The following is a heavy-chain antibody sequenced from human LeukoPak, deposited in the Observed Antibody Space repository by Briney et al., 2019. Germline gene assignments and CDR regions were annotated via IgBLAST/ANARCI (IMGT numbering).Heavy chain of an antibody. CDR1: GGSISSYY. Sequence: SETLSLTCTVSGGSISSYYWSWIRQRPGPGLEWIGYSYYSGSTNYNPSLKSRVTISVDTSKNQFSLNLSSVTSADTAVYYCARHPTMVGGVLFDYWGQGTLVTVSS. D-gene: IGHD3-10*01. V-gene: IGHV4-59*08. CDR3: ARHPTMVGGVLFDY. J-gene: IGHJ4*02. CDR2: SYYSGST.